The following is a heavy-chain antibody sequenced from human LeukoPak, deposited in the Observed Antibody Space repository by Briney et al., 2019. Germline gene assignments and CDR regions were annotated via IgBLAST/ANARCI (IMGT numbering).Heavy chain of an antibody. Sequence: GGSLRLSCAASGFTFSSYAMSWVRQAPGKGLEWVSGVSSRGDITYYADSVKGPFTISRDNSKNTLYLQMNSLRAEDTAVYYCAKGGSTSYYTPFYWGQGTLVTVS. J-gene: IGHJ4*02. CDR2: VSSRGDIT. CDR3: AKGGSTSYYTPFY. CDR1: GFTFSSYA. V-gene: IGHV3-23*01. D-gene: IGHD3-10*01.